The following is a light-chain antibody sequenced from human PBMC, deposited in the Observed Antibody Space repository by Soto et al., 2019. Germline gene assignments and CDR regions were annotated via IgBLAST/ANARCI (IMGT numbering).Light chain of an antibody. V-gene: IGLV3-1*01. Sequence: SYELTQPPSVSVSPGQTASITCSGEKLGDKYACWYQQKPGQSPVLVIYQDSKRPSGIPERFSGSNSGNTATLTISGTQAMDEADYYCQAWDSSTGHVVFGGGTKVTVL. J-gene: IGLJ2*01. CDR1: KLGDKY. CDR3: QAWDSSTGHVV. CDR2: QDS.